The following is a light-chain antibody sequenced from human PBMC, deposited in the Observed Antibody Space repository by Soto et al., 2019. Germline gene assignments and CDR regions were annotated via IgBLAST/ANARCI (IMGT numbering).Light chain of an antibody. CDR1: QSVSSN. CDR2: GAS. CDR3: QQYNNGPPWT. J-gene: IGKJ1*01. Sequence: EIVMTQYPATLSVSPGERATLSCRASQSVSSNLAWYQQKPGQAPRLLIYGASTRATGIPARFSGSGSGTAFTLTISIPQSEYFAEYYCQQYNNGPPWTFGQGTKVEIK. V-gene: IGKV3-15*01.